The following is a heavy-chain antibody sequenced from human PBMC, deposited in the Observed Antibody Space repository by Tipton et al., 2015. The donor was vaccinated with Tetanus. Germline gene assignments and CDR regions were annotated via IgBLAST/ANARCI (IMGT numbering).Heavy chain of an antibody. Sequence: SLRLSCAASGFTFSIYAMSWVRQAPGKGLEWVSTITGNGGTTYYADSVRGRFPISRDDSENTLYLQMNSLRVEDTAVYYCARAPRYCGGDCYHFDYWGQGTLVTVSS. CDR1: GFTFSIYA. J-gene: IGHJ4*02. CDR2: ITGNGGTT. D-gene: IGHD2-21*02. CDR3: ARAPRYCGGDCYHFDY. V-gene: IGHV3-23*01.